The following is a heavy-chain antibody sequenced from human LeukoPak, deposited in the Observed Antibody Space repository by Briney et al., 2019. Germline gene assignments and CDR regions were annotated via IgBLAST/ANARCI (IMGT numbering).Heavy chain of an antibody. CDR3: AKLKGYYDIRYYFGY. J-gene: IGHJ4*02. CDR2: ISGSGGST. CDR1: GFTFSSYA. Sequence: PGGSLRLSCAASGFTFSSYAMSWVRQAPGKGLEWVSAISGSGGSTYYADSVKGRFTISRDNSKNTLYLQMNSLRAEDTAVYYCAKLKGYYDIRYYFGYWGQGTLVTVSS. V-gene: IGHV3-23*01. D-gene: IGHD3-22*01.